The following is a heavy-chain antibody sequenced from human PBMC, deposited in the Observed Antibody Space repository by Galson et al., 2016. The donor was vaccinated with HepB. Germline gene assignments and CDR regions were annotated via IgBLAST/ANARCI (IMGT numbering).Heavy chain of an antibody. D-gene: IGHD1-26*01. CDR2: ITGGGIST. Sequence: SLRLSCAASGFSFGAYAMSWVRQAPGKGLEWVSAITGGGISTYYLDSVKGRFTVSRDNSKNTVYLQMNSRRVEDTALYYCAREGFNAFDVWGQGTVFTISS. CDR3: AREGFNAFDV. CDR1: GFSFGAYA. J-gene: IGHJ3*01. V-gene: IGHV3-23*01.